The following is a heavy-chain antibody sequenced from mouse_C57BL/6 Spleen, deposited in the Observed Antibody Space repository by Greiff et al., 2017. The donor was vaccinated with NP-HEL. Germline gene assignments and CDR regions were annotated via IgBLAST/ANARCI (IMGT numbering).Heavy chain of an antibody. CDR2: INPSSGYT. J-gene: IGHJ2*01. CDR3: ARSHGSSSFDD. D-gene: IGHD1-1*01. Sequence: QVQLQQSGAELARPGASVKMSCKASGYTFTSYTMHWVKQRPGQGLEWIGYINPSSGYTKYNQKFKDKATLTADKSSSSAYMQLSSLTSEDSAVYYCARSHGSSSFDDWGQGTTLTVSS. CDR1: GYTFTSYT. V-gene: IGHV1-4*01.